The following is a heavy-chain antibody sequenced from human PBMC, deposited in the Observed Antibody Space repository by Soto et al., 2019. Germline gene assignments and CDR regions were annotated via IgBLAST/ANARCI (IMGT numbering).Heavy chain of an antibody. D-gene: IGHD3-3*01. Sequence: QLQLQESGPGLVKPSETLSLTCTVSGGSISSSSYYWGWIRQPPGKGLEWIGSIYYSGSTYYNPSLKSRVTISVDTSKNQFPLKLSSVTAADTAVYYCQGTIFGVVTHDYWGQGTLVTVSS. CDR1: GGSISSSSYY. J-gene: IGHJ4*02. CDR3: QGTIFGVVTHDY. CDR2: IYYSGST. V-gene: IGHV4-39*01.